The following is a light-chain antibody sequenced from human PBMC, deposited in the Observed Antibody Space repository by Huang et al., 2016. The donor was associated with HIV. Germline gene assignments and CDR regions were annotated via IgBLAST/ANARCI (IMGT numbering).Light chain of an antibody. J-gene: IGKJ5*01. CDR3: QQYYNWPPIT. Sequence: EIVMTQSPATLSVSPGERATLSCRASQSVSSNLAWYQQKTGQAPRRLVYVASTRATDIPARFSGSGSGTEFTLTISSLQSEDFAVYYCQQYYNWPPITFGQGTRLEIK. CDR2: VAS. CDR1: QSVSSN. V-gene: IGKV3-15*01.